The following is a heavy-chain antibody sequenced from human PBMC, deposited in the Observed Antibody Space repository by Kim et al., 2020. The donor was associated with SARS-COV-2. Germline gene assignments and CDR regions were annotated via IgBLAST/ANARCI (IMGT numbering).Heavy chain of an antibody. D-gene: IGHD4-4*01. Sequence: GGSLRLSCAASGFTVSSNYMSWVRQAPGKGLEWVSVIYSGGSTYYADSVKGRFTISRDNSKNTLYLQMNSLRAEDTAVYYCARAIRSNASPMDVWGQGTTVTVSS. CDR2: IYSGGST. J-gene: IGHJ6*02. CDR1: GFTVSSNY. CDR3: ARAIRSNASPMDV. V-gene: IGHV3-66*02.